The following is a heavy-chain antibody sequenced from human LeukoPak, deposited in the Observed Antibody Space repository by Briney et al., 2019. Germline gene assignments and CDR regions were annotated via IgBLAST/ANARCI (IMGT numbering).Heavy chain of an antibody. CDR2: IYTSGST. CDR1: GGSISSYY. V-gene: IGHV4-4*07. CDR3: ARERVGQTYYYDSSGYSPGGYFDY. J-gene: IGHJ4*02. D-gene: IGHD3-22*01. Sequence: SETLSLTCTVSGGSISSYYWSWIRQPAGKGLEWIGRIYTSGSTNYNPSLKSRVTMSIDTSKNQFSLNLSSVTAADTAVYYCARERVGQTYYYDSSGYSPGGYFDYWGQGTLVTVSS.